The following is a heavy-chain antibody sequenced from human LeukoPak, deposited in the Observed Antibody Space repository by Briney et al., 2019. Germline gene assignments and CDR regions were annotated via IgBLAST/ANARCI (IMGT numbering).Heavy chain of an antibody. CDR3: VRSRYDYDWFDP. Sequence: SVKVSCKASGGSFSDCSISWVRQAPGQGLEWMGRIIAILDTAHYAQQFQGRFTITTDKSTTTVYMELSSLRSDDTAVYYCVRSRYDYDWFDPWGQGTLVTVSS. CDR2: IIAILDTA. D-gene: IGHD5-12*01. J-gene: IGHJ5*02. CDR1: GGSFSDCS. V-gene: IGHV1-69*08.